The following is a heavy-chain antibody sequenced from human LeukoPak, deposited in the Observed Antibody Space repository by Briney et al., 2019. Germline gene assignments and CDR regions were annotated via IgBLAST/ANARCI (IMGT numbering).Heavy chain of an antibody. D-gene: IGHD3-22*01. CDR2: IYHSGST. V-gene: IGHV4-38-2*02. CDR3: AREGITMIKAPVAFDI. CDR1: GYSISSGYY. J-gene: IGHJ3*02. Sequence: KPSETLSLTCTVSGYSISSGYYWGWILQPPGKGLEWIGSIYHSGSTYYNPSLKSRVTISVDTSKNQFTLKLSSVTAADTAVYYCAREGITMIKAPVAFDIWGQGTMVTVSS.